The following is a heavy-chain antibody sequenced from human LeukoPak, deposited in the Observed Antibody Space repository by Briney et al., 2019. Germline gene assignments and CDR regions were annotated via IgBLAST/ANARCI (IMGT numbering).Heavy chain of an antibody. D-gene: IGHD3-10*01. Sequence: ASVKVSCEASGYTFTSYGISWVRQAPGQGLEWMGWISAYNGKTNYAQKLQGRVTMTTDTSTSTAYMELRGLRSDDTAVYYCARDFQDYGSGSFFTGAFDIWGQGTMVPVSS. CDR1: GYTFTSYG. V-gene: IGHV1-18*01. J-gene: IGHJ3*02. CDR3: ARDFQDYGSGSFFTGAFDI. CDR2: ISAYNGKT.